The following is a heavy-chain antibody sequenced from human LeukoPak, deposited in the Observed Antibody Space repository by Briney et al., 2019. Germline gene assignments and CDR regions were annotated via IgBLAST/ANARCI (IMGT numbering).Heavy chain of an antibody. D-gene: IGHD3-10*01. J-gene: IGHJ4*02. CDR3: ARAYGSGSYKP. CDR2: INQSGST. Sequence: SETLSLTCAVYGGSFRGYYWSWIRQPPGKGLEWIGEINQSGSTNYNPSLKSRVTISVDTSKNQFSLKLSSVTAADTAVYYCARAYGSGSYKPWGQGTLVTVSS. CDR1: GGSFRGYY. V-gene: IGHV4-34*01.